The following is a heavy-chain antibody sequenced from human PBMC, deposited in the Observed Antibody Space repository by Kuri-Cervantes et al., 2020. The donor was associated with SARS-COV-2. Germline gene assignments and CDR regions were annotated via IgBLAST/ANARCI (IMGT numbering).Heavy chain of an antibody. CDR3: ARRSLYGMDV. CDR2: IYYSGST. V-gene: IGHV4-61*01. D-gene: IGHD3-10*01. J-gene: IGHJ6*02. Sequence: GSLRLSCTVSGGSVSSGSYYWSWIRQPPGKGLEWIGYIYYSGSTNYNPSLKSRVTISVDKSKNQFSLKLSSVTAADTAVYYCARRSLYGMDVWGRGTTVTVSS. CDR1: GGSVSSGSYY.